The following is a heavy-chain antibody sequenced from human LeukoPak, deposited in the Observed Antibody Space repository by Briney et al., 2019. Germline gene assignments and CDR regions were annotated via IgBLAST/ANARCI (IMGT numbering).Heavy chain of an antibody. J-gene: IGHJ5*02. Sequence: SQTLSLTCTASGGSITSGSYYWSWIRQPAGKGLEWIGRIYTSGSTNYNPSLKSRVTISVDTSKNQFSLKLSSVTAADTAVYYCAREHYGDYWFDPWGQGTLVTVSS. D-gene: IGHD4-17*01. V-gene: IGHV4-61*02. CDR1: GGSITSGSYY. CDR2: IYTSGST. CDR3: AREHYGDYWFDP.